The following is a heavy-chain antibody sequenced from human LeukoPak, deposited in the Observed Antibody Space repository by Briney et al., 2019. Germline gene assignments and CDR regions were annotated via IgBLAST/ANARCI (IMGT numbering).Heavy chain of an antibody. CDR2: IIPILGIA. Sequence: SVKVSCKASGGTFSSYTISWVRQAPGQGLEWMGRIIPILGIANYAQKFQGRVTITADKSTSTAYMELSSLRSEDTAVYHCARDGATGDFDYWGQGTLVTVSS. J-gene: IGHJ4*02. D-gene: IGHD7-27*01. CDR1: GGTFSSYT. CDR3: ARDGATGDFDY. V-gene: IGHV1-69*04.